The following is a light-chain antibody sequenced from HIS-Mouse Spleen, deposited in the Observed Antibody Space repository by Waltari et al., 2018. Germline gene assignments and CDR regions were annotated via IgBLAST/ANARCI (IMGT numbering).Light chain of an antibody. CDR1: SLRSNY. J-gene: IGLJ2*01. CDR2: GKN. CDR3: NSRDSSGNHVV. V-gene: IGLV3-19*01. Sequence: SSELTQDPAVSVALGQTVRITCQGDSLRSNYASWYQQKPGKAPVLVSYGKNNRTSGIPYRFSGSSSGNIASLTITWAQAEDEADYYCNSRDSSGNHVVFGGGTKLTVL.